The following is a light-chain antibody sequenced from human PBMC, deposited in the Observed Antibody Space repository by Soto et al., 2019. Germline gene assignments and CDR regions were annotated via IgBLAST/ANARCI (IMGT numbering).Light chain of an antibody. V-gene: IGKV3-20*01. Sequence: EILLTQSPATLSVSIGDSATLSCRASQSVSLSLAWYRQKPGQAPRLLIYGAFNRATGIPDRFSGGGSGTDFTLTITRLETEDVSVYDCQYYGNSPLTFGQGTKVDIK. CDR3: QYYGNSPLT. CDR1: QSVSLS. J-gene: IGKJ1*01. CDR2: GAF.